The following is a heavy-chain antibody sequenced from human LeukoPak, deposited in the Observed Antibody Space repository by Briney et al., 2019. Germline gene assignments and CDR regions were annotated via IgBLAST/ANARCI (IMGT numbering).Heavy chain of an antibody. Sequence: SETLSLTCTVSGGSISSSSYYWGWIRQPPGKGLEWIGSIYYSGSTYYNPSLKSRVTISVDTSKNQFSLKLSSVTAADTAVYYCARDQTYYSLVHAFDIWGQGTMVTVSS. CDR3: ARDQTYYSLVHAFDI. J-gene: IGHJ3*02. D-gene: IGHD3-10*01. V-gene: IGHV4-39*07. CDR2: IYYSGST. CDR1: GGSISSSSYY.